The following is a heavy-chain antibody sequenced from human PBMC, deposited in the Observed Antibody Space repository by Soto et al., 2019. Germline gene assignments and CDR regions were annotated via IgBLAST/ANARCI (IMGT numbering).Heavy chain of an antibody. CDR3: GARKVVANWFDP. CDR2: IYHSGST. CDR1: DGSISSSNW. Sequence: QVQLQESGPGLVKPSGTLSLTCAVSDGSISSSNWWGWVPRPPGKGLEWIGEIYHSGSTNYNPSLKSRVTISVDKSKNQFSLKLSSVTAADTAVYYCGARKVVANWFDPWGQGTLVTVSS. V-gene: IGHV4-4*02. J-gene: IGHJ5*02. D-gene: IGHD2-2*01.